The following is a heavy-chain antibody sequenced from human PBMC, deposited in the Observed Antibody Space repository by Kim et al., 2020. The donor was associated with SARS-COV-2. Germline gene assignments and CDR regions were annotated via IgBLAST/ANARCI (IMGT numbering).Heavy chain of an antibody. V-gene: IGHV3-53*01. D-gene: IGHD3-22*01. CDR3: ARTDYDSSGYYSDY. J-gene: IGHJ4*02. Sequence: EDSVKGRFTIARDNSKNTLYLQMNSLRAEDTAVYYCARTDYDSSGYYSDYWGQGTLVTVSS.